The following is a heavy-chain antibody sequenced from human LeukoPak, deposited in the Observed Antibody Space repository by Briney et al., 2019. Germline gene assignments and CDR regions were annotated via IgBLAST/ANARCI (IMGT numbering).Heavy chain of an antibody. CDR3: ASPRWLQLEYYFDY. J-gene: IGHJ4*02. CDR1: GGTFSSYA. D-gene: IGHD5-24*01. V-gene: IGHV1-69*13. Sequence: ASVKVSCKASGGTFSSYAISWVRQAPGQGLEWMGGIIPIFGTANYAQKFQGRVTITADESTSTAYMELSSLRSEDTAVYYCASPRWLQLEYYFDYWGQGTLVTASS. CDR2: IIPIFGTA.